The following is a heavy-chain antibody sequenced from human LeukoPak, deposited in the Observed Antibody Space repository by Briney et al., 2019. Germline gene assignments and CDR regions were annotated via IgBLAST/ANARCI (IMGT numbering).Heavy chain of an antibody. D-gene: IGHD6-13*01. CDR1: GGTFSNYA. Sequence: SVKVSCKASGGTFSNYAISWVRQAPGQGLEWMGRIVPIIGTANYAQKFQGRVTMTEDTSTDTAYMELSSLRSEDTAVYYCATRGAAAHFDYWGQGTLVTVSS. CDR3: ATRGAAAHFDY. V-gene: IGHV1-69*04. J-gene: IGHJ4*02. CDR2: IVPIIGTA.